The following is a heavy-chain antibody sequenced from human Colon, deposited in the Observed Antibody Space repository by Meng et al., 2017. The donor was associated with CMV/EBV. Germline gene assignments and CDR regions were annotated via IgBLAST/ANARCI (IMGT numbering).Heavy chain of an antibody. D-gene: IGHD3-3*01. CDR2: INPTSGDT. CDR3: ARDFWCGSSAYFDY. V-gene: IGHV1-2*02. J-gene: IGHJ4*02. Sequence: SGAEETKPGASVEACCYTSCSTFSGFYIQWARQNAGQGLVWMVWINPTSGDTIYEQKFQGRVTMTRDTSIITVDMDLNSLRSDDTAVYYCARDFWCGSSAYFDYWGQGTLVTVSS. CDR1: CSTFSGFY.